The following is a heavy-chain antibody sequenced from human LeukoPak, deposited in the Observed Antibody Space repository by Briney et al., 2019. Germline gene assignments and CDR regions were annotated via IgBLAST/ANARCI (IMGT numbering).Heavy chain of an antibody. Sequence: GGSLRLSCAASKFAFSSYAMSWVRQAPGKGLEWVSAISGGGGNTYYADSVKGRFTISRDNSKNTLYLQMNSLRAEDTAVYYCGKNRYSGSLSPFDIWGQGTMVTVSS. D-gene: IGHD1-26*01. CDR1: KFAFSSYA. CDR3: GKNRYSGSLSPFDI. J-gene: IGHJ3*02. V-gene: IGHV3-23*01. CDR2: ISGGGGNT.